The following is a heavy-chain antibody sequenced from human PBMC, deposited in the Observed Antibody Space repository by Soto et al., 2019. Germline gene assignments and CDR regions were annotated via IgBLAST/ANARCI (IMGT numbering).Heavy chain of an antibody. CDR3: ATLLRLGELFDP. D-gene: IGHD3-16*01. V-gene: IGHV3-30*03. CDR1: GFTFSSYG. Sequence: QVQLVESGGGVVQPGRSLRLSCAASGFTFSSYGMHWVRQAPGKGLEWVAVISYDGSNKYYADSVKGRFTISRDNSKNTLYLQMNSLRAEDTAVYYCATLLRLGELFDPWGQGTLVTVSS. CDR2: ISYDGSNK. J-gene: IGHJ5*02.